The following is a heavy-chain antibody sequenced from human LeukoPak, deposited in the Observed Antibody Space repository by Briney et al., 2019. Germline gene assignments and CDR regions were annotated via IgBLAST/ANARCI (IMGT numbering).Heavy chain of an antibody. Sequence: SETLSLTCTVTAGSIRTYYWSCIRQTAGKGLEWIGHINPRGNIKYNPSLKSRVSLSMDTSKNQFSLKVNSVTAADTAVYYCARGGAQWLVEEAFDFWGRGTMVTVSS. V-gene: IGHV4-4*07. J-gene: IGHJ3*01. CDR3: ARGGAQWLVEEAFDF. CDR2: INPRGNI. CDR1: AGSIRTYY. D-gene: IGHD6-19*01.